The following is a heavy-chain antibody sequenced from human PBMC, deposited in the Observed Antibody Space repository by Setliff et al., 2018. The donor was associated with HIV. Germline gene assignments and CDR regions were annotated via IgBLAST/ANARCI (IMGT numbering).Heavy chain of an antibody. J-gene: IGHJ4*02. CDR3: ARGGRKDLADY. CDR2: IYYSGST. D-gene: IGHD3-16*01. Sequence: SETLSLTCTVSGGPISSAGGYFYSWIRQHPGKGLEWIGYIYYSGSTYYNPPLKSRCSISMDTSKNQFSLRVTSVNAADTAVYYCARGGRKDLADYWGQGALVTVSS. CDR1: GGPISSAGGYF. V-gene: IGHV4-31*03.